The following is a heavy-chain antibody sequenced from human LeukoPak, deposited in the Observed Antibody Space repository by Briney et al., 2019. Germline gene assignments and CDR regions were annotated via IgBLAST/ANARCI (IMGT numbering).Heavy chain of an antibody. CDR2: INHSGST. V-gene: IGHV4-34*01. Sequence: SETLSLTCAVYGGSFSGYYRSWIRQPPGKGLEWIGEINHSGSTNYNPSLKSRVTISVDRSKNQFSLKLSSVTAADTAVYYCARGAQSYYFDYWGQGTLVTVSS. J-gene: IGHJ4*02. CDR1: GGSFSGYY. CDR3: ARGAQSYYFDY.